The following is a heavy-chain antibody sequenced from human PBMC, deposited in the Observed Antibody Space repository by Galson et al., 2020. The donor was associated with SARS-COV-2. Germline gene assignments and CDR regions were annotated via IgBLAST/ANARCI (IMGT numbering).Heavy chain of an antibody. CDR1: GLPFSSYG. Sequence: QLGESLMPHCAASGLPFSSYGLHWVRQAPGKGLAWVAVIWYDGSNKYYADSVKGRIPIFRKQSKKPLYLQMNSLRPEDTAVYYCARDQLYYDILTGYLAPPYYYYYYGMDVWGQGTTVTVSS. D-gene: IGHD3-9*01. CDR2: IWYDGSNK. CDR3: ARDQLYYDILTGYLAPPYYYYYYGMDV. V-gene: IGHV3-33*01. J-gene: IGHJ6*02.